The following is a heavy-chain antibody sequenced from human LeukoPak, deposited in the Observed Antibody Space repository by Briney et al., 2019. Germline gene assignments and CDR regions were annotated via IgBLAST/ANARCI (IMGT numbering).Heavy chain of an antibody. V-gene: IGHV3-74*01. Sequence: PGGSLRLSCAASGFNFASNWMHWVRQTPGKGLMWVSRINSGGSGTSYADSVEGRFTISRDNAKNTLYLQMNSLRAEDTAVYYCANFMGIVVGGPRWGQGTLVTVSS. CDR3: ANFMGIVVGGPR. J-gene: IGHJ4*02. CDR1: GFNFASNW. D-gene: IGHD3-22*01. CDR2: INSGGSGT.